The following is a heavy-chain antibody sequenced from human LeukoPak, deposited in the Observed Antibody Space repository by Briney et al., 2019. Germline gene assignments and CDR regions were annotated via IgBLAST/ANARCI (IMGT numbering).Heavy chain of an antibody. V-gene: IGHV3-21*01. D-gene: IGHD6-13*01. CDR2: ISSSSSYI. Sequence: PGGSLRLSCAASGFTLSSYVMNWVRQAPGKGLEWVSSISSSSSYIYYADSVKGRFTISRDNAKNSLYLQMNSLRAEDTAVYYCARQGIAARGGYYMDVWGKGTTVTVSS. J-gene: IGHJ6*03. CDR3: ARQGIAARGGYYMDV. CDR1: GFTLSSYV.